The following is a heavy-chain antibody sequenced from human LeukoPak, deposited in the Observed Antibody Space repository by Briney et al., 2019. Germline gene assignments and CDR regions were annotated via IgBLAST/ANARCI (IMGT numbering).Heavy chain of an antibody. D-gene: IGHD3-9*01. CDR3: ARAFNWYYDILTGYEWFDP. V-gene: IGHV4-4*02. J-gene: IGHJ5*02. CDR2: IYHSGST. Sequence: KPSGTLSLTCAVSGGSISSSNWWSWVRQPPGKGLEWIGEIYHSGSTNYNPSLKSRVTISVDKSKNQFSLKLSSATAADTAVYYCARAFNWYYDILTGYEWFDPWGQGTLVTVSS. CDR1: GGSISSSNW.